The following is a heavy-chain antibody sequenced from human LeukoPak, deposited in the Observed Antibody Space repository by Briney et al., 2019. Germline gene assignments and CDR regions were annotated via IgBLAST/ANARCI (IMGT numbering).Heavy chain of an antibody. D-gene: IGHD3-16*02. J-gene: IGHJ4*02. Sequence: GGSLRLSCAASGFTFSTSYMSWIRQAPGKGLEGVSYISSSGSTIYYADSVKGRFTISRDNAKNSLYLQMNSLRAEDTAVYYCARASRWYYFDYWGQGTLVTVSS. CDR3: ARASRWYYFDY. V-gene: IGHV3-11*01. CDR1: GFTFSTSY. CDR2: ISSSGSTI.